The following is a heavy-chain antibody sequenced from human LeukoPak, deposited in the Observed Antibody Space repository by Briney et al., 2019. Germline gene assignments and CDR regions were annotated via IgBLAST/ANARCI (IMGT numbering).Heavy chain of an antibody. D-gene: IGHD6-19*01. V-gene: IGHV4-61*02. CDR3: ARDYSSGWYDY. J-gene: IGHJ4*02. CDR2: IYTSGST. CDR1: GGSISSGSYY. Sequence: PSETLSLTCTVSGGSISSGSYYWSWIRQPAGKGLEWIGRIYTSGSTNYNPSLKSRVTMSVDTSKNQFSLKLSSVTAADTAVYYCARDYSSGWYDYWGQGTLVTVSS.